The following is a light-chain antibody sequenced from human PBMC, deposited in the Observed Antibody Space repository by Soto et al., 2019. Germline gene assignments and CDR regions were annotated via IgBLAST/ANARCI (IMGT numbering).Light chain of an antibody. CDR2: EGS. CDR3: CSYAGSSTYV. Sequence: QSALTQPASVSGSPGQSITISCTGTSRDVGSYNLVSWYQQHPGKAPKLMIYEGSKRPSGVSNRFSGSKSGNTASLTIYGLQAEDEADYYCCSYAGSSTYVFGNGTKVTVL. V-gene: IGLV2-23*01. J-gene: IGLJ1*01. CDR1: SRDVGSYNL.